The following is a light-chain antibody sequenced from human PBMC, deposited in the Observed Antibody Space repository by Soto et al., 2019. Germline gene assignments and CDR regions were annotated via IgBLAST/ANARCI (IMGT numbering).Light chain of an antibody. CDR1: SSDVGGYNS. CDR2: DVD. Sequence: QSVLTQPRSVSGSPGQPVTISCTGASSDVGGYNSVSWYQQHPGKAPKLMIFDVDKRPSGVPVRFSGSKSDNTASLTISGLQAEDEADYYCCSYAGTYTYVFGTGTKLTVL. CDR3: CSYAGTYTYV. V-gene: IGLV2-11*01. J-gene: IGLJ1*01.